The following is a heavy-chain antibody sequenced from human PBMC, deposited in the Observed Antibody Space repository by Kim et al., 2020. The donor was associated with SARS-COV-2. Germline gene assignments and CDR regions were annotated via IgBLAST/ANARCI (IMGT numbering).Heavy chain of an antibody. CDR1: GFTVSSNY. V-gene: IGHV3-66*02. J-gene: IGHJ5*02. CDR3: ARETYGSGIGWFDP. CDR2: IYSGGST. D-gene: IGHD3-10*01. Sequence: GGSLRLSCAASGFTVSSNYMSWVRQAPGKGLEWVSVIYSGGSTYYADSVKGRFTISRDNSKNTLYLQMNSLRAEDTAVYYCARETYGSGIGWFDPWGQGTLVTVSS.